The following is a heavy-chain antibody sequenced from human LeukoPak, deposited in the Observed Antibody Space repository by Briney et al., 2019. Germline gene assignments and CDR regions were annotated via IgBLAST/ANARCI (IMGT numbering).Heavy chain of an antibody. D-gene: IGHD3-22*01. CDR1: GFTFSNYG. CDR2: ISYDGSNK. CDR3: AKDRFGADSSGFDY. Sequence: GGSLRLSCAASGFTFSNYGMHWVRQAPGKGLEWVAVISYDGSNKYYADSVKGRFTISRDNSKNTLYLQMNSLRAEDTAVYYCAKDRFGADSSGFDYWGQGTLVTVSS. J-gene: IGHJ4*02. V-gene: IGHV3-30*18.